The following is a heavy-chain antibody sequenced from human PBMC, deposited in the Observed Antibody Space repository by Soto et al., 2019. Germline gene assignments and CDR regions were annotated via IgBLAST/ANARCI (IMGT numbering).Heavy chain of an antibody. CDR2: IYYSGST. J-gene: IGHJ4*02. Sequence: TLSLTFTVSGGSISSGGYYWSWIRQHPGKGLEWIGYIYYSGSTYYNPSLKSRVTISVDTSKNQFSLKLSSVTAADTAVYYCARRGGDLGRYDYWGQGTLVTVSS. CDR3: ARRGGDLGRYDY. CDR1: GGSISSGGYY. D-gene: IGHD2-21*01. V-gene: IGHV4-31*03.